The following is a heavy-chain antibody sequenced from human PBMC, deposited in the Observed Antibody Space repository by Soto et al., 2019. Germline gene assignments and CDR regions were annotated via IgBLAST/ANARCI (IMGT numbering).Heavy chain of an antibody. V-gene: IGHV1-2*02. Sequence: QVQLVQSGAEVKKPGASVKVSCKASGYTFTGYYMHWVRQAPGQGLEWMGWINPNSGGTNYAQKFQGRVTMTRDTSRSTAYMELSRLRSDDTAVYYCARRPPGGGDCYCNDYWGQGTLVTVSS. CDR3: ARRPPGGGDCYCNDY. CDR2: INPNSGGT. CDR1: GYTFTGYY. D-gene: IGHD2-21*02. J-gene: IGHJ4*02.